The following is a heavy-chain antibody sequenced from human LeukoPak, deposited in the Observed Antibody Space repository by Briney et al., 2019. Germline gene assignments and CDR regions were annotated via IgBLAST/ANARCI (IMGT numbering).Heavy chain of an antibody. CDR2: IYYSGST. Sequence: KASETLSLTCTVSGGSISSYYWSWIRQPPGKGLEWIGYIYYSGSTNYNPSLKSRVTISVDTSKNQFSLKLSSVTAADTAVYYCARNVAATPDLAYNWFDPWGQGTLVTVSS. CDR1: GGSISSYY. V-gene: IGHV4-59*01. J-gene: IGHJ5*02. D-gene: IGHD2-15*01. CDR3: ARNVAATPDLAYNWFDP.